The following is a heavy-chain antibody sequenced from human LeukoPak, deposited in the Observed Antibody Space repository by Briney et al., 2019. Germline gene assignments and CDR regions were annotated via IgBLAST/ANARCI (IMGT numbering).Heavy chain of an antibody. CDR1: EFPYSLFW. Sequence: PGGPLRFSCQPSEFPYSLFWLSWVRQPPGRGRGGVANIKQDGSEKYYVDSVKGRFTISRDNAERSLYLQMNSLRAEDTAVYYCARGFASGDYGADWGQGTLVTVSS. V-gene: IGHV3-7*01. J-gene: IGHJ4*02. CDR2: IKQDGSEK. CDR3: ARGFASGDYGAD. D-gene: IGHD4-17*01.